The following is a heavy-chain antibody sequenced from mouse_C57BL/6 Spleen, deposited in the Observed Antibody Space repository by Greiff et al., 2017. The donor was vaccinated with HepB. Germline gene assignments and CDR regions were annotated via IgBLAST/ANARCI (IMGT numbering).Heavy chain of an antibody. CDR2: IRLKSDNYAT. CDR3: TGLDGYFDV. CDR1: GFTFSNYW. V-gene: IGHV6-3*01. Sequence: EVMLVESGGGLVQPGGSMKLSCVASGFTFSNYWMNWVRQSPEKGLEWVAQIRLKSDNYATHYAESVKGRFTISRDDSKSSVYLQMNNLRAEDTGIYYCTGLDGYFDVWGTGTTVTVSS. J-gene: IGHJ1*03.